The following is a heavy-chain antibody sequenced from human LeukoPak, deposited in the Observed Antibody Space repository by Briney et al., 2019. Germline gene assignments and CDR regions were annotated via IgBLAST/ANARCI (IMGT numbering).Heavy chain of an antibody. V-gene: IGHV3-33*06. D-gene: IGHD3-10*01. CDR3: AKEGERGEALYYYYMDV. J-gene: IGHJ6*03. CDR1: GFMFSDYG. Sequence: GRSLRLSCAASGFMFSDYGMHWVRQAPGKGLEWVAAIWYDGSNIFYADSVKGRFTISRDNSKNALYLQMNSLRAEDTADYYCAKEGERGEALYYYYMDVWGNGTTVTVSS. CDR2: IWYDGSNI.